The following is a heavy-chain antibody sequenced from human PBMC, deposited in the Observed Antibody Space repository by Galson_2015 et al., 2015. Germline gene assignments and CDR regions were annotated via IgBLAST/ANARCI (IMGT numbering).Heavy chain of an antibody. J-gene: IGHJ5*02. Sequence: SETLSLTCTVSGGSISSSSYYWGWIRQPPGKGLEWIGSIYYSGSTYYNPSLKSRVTISVDTSKNQFSLKLSSVTAADTAVYYCARNYVDTAPNWFDPWGQGTLVTVSS. CDR3: ARNYVDTAPNWFDP. CDR2: IYYSGST. CDR1: GGSISSSSYY. V-gene: IGHV4-39*01. D-gene: IGHD5-18*01.